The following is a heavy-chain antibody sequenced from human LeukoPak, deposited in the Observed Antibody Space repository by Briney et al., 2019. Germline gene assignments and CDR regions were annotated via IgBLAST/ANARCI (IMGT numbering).Heavy chain of an antibody. J-gene: IGHJ4*02. CDR3: AREWVVAGVGLGFDN. D-gene: IGHD6-13*01. CDR1: GFTFSTYS. CDR2: ISSSSSTI. Sequence: TGGSLRLSCAASGFTFSTYSMNWVRQASGKGLEWVSYISSSSSTIHYADSVKGRFTISRDNAKNSLYLQMNSLRDEDTAVYYCAREWVVAGVGLGFDNWGQGTLVTVSS. V-gene: IGHV3-48*02.